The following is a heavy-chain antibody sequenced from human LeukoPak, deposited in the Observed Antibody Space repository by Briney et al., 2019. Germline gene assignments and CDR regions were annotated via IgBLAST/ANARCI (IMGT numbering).Heavy chain of an antibody. V-gene: IGHV3-30-3*01. CDR3: ARDRSLDY. CDR2: ISYDGSNK. Sequence: PGRSLRLSCAASGFTFSSYAMHWVRQAPGEGLEWVAVISYDGSNKYYADSVKGRFTISRDNSKNTLYLQMNSLRAEDTAVYYCARDRSLDYWGQGTLVTVSS. J-gene: IGHJ4*02. CDR1: GFTFSSYA.